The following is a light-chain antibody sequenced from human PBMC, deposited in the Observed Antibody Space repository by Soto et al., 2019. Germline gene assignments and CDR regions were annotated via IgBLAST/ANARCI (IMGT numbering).Light chain of an antibody. Sequence: QSVLTQPASVSGSPGQSITISCTGTSSDVGGYDYVSWYQQHPGKAPKLMIYEVNNRPSGVSNRFSGSKSGNTASLTISGLQAEDEADYYCSSYTSTSSLEVFGGGPSSPS. CDR1: SSDVGGYDY. CDR3: SSYTSTSSLEV. V-gene: IGLV2-14*01. J-gene: IGLJ2*01. CDR2: EVN.